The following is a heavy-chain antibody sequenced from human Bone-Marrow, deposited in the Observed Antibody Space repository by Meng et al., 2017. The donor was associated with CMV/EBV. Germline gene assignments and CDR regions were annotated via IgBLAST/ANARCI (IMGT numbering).Heavy chain of an antibody. D-gene: IGHD5-12*01. CDR3: AACQYSGHDFDL. CDR2: ISTYTGDR. CDR1: GYTFTSYG. J-gene: IGHJ4*02. V-gene: IGHV1-18*01. Sequence: ASVKVSCKASGYTFTSYGITWVRQAPGQGLEWMGWISTYTGDRNYEQKLQGRVTMTTDTSTSTAYMELRSLRSDDTAVYYCAACQYSGHDFDLWGQGTLVTVSS.